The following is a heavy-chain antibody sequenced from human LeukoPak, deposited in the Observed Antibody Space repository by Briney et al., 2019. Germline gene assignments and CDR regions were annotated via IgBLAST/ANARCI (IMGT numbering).Heavy chain of an antibody. V-gene: IGHV3-30*18. CDR3: AKDPPGVGGMDV. CDR2: ISYDGSNK. D-gene: IGHD3-3*01. CDR1: GFTLSSYG. Sequence: GGSLRLSCAASGFTLSSYGMHWVRQAPGKGLEWVAVISYDGSNKYYADSVKGRFTISRDNSKNTLYLQMNSLRAEDTAVYYCAKDPPGVGGMDVWGKGTTVTVSS. J-gene: IGHJ6*04.